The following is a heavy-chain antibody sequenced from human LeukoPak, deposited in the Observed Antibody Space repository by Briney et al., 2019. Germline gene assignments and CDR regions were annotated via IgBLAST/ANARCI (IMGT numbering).Heavy chain of an antibody. CDR2: IKQDGSEK. D-gene: IGHD5-12*01. CDR1: GFSFSTYW. V-gene: IGHV3-7*05. CDR3: ARGGGSPDY. J-gene: IGHJ4*01. Sequence: GGSLRLSCVASGFSFSTYWMSWLRQVPGEGLEWVANIKQDGSEKNYVDSAKGRFTISRDNAKKSLYLQLNSLRAEDTAVYYCARGGGSPDYWGHGTLVTVSS.